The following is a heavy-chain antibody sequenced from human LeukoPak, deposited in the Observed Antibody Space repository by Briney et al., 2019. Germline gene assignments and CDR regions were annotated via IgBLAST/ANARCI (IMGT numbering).Heavy chain of an antibody. D-gene: IGHD6-19*01. Sequence: GASVKVSCKASGYTFTSYDINWVRQATGQGLEWMGWMNPNSGNTGYAQKFQGRVTMTRNTSISTAYMELSSLRSEDTAVYYCAGSSSGWYGWYFDLWGRGTLVTVSS. CDR1: GYTFTSYD. V-gene: IGHV1-8*01. CDR3: AGSSSGWYGWYFDL. CDR2: MNPNSGNT. J-gene: IGHJ2*01.